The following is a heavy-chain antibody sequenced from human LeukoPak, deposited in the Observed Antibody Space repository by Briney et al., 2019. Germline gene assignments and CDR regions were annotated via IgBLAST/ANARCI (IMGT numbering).Heavy chain of an antibody. V-gene: IGHV4-30-4*08. D-gene: IGHD4-23*01. Sequence: SETLSLTCTVSGGSISSGDYYWSWIRQPPGKGLEWIGYIYYSGSTYYNPSPKSRVTISVDTSKNQFSLKLSSVTAADTAVYYCARDRDYGGTYWGQGTLVTVSS. CDR2: IYYSGST. J-gene: IGHJ4*02. CDR3: ARDRDYGGTY. CDR1: GGSISSGDYY.